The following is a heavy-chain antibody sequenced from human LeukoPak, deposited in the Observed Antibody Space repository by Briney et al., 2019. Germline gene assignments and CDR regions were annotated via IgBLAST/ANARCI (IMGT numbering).Heavy chain of an antibody. CDR1: GFTFSSQS. D-gene: IGHD3-22*01. J-gene: IGHJ4*02. CDR2: ISSSSTYI. CDR3: ARDAYDSSGYYLVDY. Sequence: PGGSLRLSCAASGFTFSSQSMNWVRQAPGKGLEWVSSISSSSTYIYYADSVKGRFTISRDNAKNSLYLQMNSLRAEDTAVYYCARDAYDSSGYYLVDYWGQGTLVTVSS. V-gene: IGHV3-21*01.